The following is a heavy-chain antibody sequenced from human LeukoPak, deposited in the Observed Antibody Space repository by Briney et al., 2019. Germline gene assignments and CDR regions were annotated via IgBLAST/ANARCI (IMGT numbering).Heavy chain of an antibody. Sequence: GGSLRLSCAASGFTFDDYAMHWVRQAPGKGLEWVSGISWNSGKIDHADSVKGRFTISRDNSKNTLYLQMNSLRAEDTAVYYCAKEAHGDFDYWGQGTLVTVSS. D-gene: IGHD4-17*01. CDR2: ISWNSGKI. J-gene: IGHJ4*02. CDR3: AKEAHGDFDY. CDR1: GFTFDDYA. V-gene: IGHV3-9*01.